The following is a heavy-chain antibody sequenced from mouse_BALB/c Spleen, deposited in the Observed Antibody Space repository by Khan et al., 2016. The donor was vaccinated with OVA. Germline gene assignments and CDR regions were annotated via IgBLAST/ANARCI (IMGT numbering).Heavy chain of an antibody. J-gene: IGHJ3*01. Sequence: EVQLQESGPGLVKPSQSLSLTCTVTGYSITSDYAWNWIRPFPRNKLEWMGYISYSGSTSYNPSLKSRISITRDTSKNQFFLQLNSVTTEDTATYFCARSGYEAWFAYWGQGTLVTVSA. CDR1: GYSITSDYA. CDR2: ISYSGST. D-gene: IGHD2-14*01. CDR3: ARSGYEAWFAY. V-gene: IGHV3-2*02.